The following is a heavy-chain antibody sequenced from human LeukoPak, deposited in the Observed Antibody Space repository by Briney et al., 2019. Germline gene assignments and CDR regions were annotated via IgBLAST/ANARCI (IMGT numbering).Heavy chain of an antibody. CDR1: GYTFTGYY. Sequence: ASVKVSCKTSGYTFTGYYMHWVRQAPGQGLEWMGWINPNSGGTNYAQKFQGRVTMTRDTSISTAYMELSRLRSDDTAAYYCARGGYCSGGSCPNFDYWGQGTLVTVSS. CDR3: ARGGYCSGGSCPNFDY. V-gene: IGHV1-2*02. J-gene: IGHJ4*02. D-gene: IGHD2-15*01. CDR2: INPNSGGT.